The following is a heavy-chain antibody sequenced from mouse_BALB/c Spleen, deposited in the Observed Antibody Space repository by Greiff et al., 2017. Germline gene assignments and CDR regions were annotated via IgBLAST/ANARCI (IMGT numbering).Heavy chain of an antibody. CDR1: GYSFTGYT. J-gene: IGHJ2*01. Sequence: VQLKESGHELVKPGASMKISCKASGYSFTGYTMNWVKQSHGKNLEWIGLINPYNGGTSYNQKFKGKATLTVDKSSSTAYMELLSLTSEDSAVYYCARGWDYGSGYVLDYWGQGTTLTVSS. D-gene: IGHD1-1*01. CDR2: INPYNGGT. V-gene: IGHV1-18*01. CDR3: ARGWDYGSGYVLDY.